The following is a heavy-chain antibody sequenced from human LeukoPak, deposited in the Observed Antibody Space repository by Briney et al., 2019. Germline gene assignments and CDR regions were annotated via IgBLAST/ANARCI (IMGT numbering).Heavy chain of an antibody. CDR3: ARPFSGSYSDAFDL. CDR2: IYNSGTIYYSAST. D-gene: IGHD1-26*01. CDR1: GGSMSSNY. V-gene: IGHV4-59*08. Sequence: SETLSLTCTVSGGSMSSNYWSWIRQPPGKGLEWIGYIYNSGTIYYSASTNYNPSLLSRVTISVDTSKNQFSLKLRSVAAADTAVYYCARPFSGSYSDAFDLWGQGTMVTVSS. J-gene: IGHJ3*01.